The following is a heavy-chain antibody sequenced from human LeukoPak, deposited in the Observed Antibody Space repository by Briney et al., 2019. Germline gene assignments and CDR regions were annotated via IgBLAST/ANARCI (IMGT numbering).Heavy chain of an antibody. V-gene: IGHV1-2*02. CDR3: ARDRGWLRLFKHFDP. J-gene: IGHJ5*02. Sequence: ASVKVSCKASGYTFTGYYMHWVRQAPGQGLEWMGWINPNSGGTNYVQKFQGRVTMTRDTSISTAYMELSRLRSDDTAVYYCARDRGWLRLFKHFDPWGQGTLVTVSS. CDR1: GYTFTGYY. D-gene: IGHD5-12*01. CDR2: INPNSGGT.